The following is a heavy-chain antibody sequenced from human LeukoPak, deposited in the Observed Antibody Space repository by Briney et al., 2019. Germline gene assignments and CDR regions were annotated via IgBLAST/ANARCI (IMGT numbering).Heavy chain of an antibody. V-gene: IGHV4-59*01. CDR3: ARVNLLGYSYGFDY. CDR2: IYYSGST. Sequence: SETLSLTCTVSGGSISSYYWSWIRQPPGKGLEWIGYIYYSGSTNYNPSLKSRVTISVDTSKNQFSLKLSSVTAADTAVYYCARVNLLGYSYGFDYWGQGTLVTVSS. CDR1: GGSISSYY. J-gene: IGHJ4*02. D-gene: IGHD5-18*01.